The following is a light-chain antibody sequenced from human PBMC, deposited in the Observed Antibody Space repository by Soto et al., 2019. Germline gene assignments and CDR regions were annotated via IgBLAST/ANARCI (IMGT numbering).Light chain of an antibody. J-gene: IGKJ5*01. CDR1: QSVSSN. Sequence: EIVMTQSPATLSVSPGERATLSCRASQSVSSNLAWYQQKPVQAPKLLIYGASIRATGVPARFSGSGSGTEFTLTISSLQSEDFAVYYCQQYNNWPPVTFGQGTRLEIK. CDR3: QQYNNWPPVT. V-gene: IGKV3-15*01. CDR2: GAS.